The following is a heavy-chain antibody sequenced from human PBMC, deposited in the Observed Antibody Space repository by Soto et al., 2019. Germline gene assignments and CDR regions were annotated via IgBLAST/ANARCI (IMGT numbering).Heavy chain of an antibody. CDR1: GYKFTSYG. J-gene: IGHJ4*02. V-gene: IGHV1-18*01. CDR2: ISAYNGNT. D-gene: IGHD3-10*01. Sequence: ASVKVSCKASGYKFTSYGISWVRQAPGQGLEWMGWISAYNGNTNYAQKLQGRVTMTTDTSTSTAYMELRSLRSDDTAVYYCARVAYGSGSQYYFDYWGQGTLVTVSS. CDR3: ARVAYGSGSQYYFDY.